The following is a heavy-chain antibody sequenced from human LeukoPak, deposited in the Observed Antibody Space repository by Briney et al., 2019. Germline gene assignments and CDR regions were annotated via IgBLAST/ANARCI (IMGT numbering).Heavy chain of an antibody. D-gene: IGHD2-2*01. V-gene: IGHV3-23*01. J-gene: IGHJ4*02. Sequence: GGSLRLSCAASGFTVSSNYMSWVRQAPGKGLEWVSGISGRSGSTYYADSVRGRFTISRDNSKNTLYLQMNSLRAEDSALYYCAKDLSLRAVPATFDYWGQGTLVTVSS. CDR1: GFTVSSNY. CDR3: AKDLSLRAVPATFDY. CDR2: ISGRSGST.